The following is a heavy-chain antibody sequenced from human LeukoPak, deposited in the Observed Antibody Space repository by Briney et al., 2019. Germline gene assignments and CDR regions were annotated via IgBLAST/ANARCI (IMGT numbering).Heavy chain of an antibody. CDR2: ISSSSSTI. CDR3: AKGSQRSYDSSGYYY. V-gene: IGHV3-48*01. J-gene: IGHJ4*02. D-gene: IGHD3-22*01. CDR1: GFTFSSYS. Sequence: GGSLRLSCAASGFTFSSYSMNWVRQAPGKGLEWVSYISSSSSTIYYADSVKGRFTISRDNSKNTLCLQMNSLRAEDTAVYYCAKGSQRSYDSSGYYYWGQGTLVTVSS.